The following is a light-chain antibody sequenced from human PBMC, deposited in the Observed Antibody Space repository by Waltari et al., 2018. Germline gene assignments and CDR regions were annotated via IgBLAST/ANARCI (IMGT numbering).Light chain of an antibody. Sequence: EIVMTQSPVTLSGSPGERVTLFCRASQSVGTDLAWYQQKPGQAPRLLIYDVSTRATAIPDRFIGGGSATEFTLTISSLQSEDFAVYYCQQYKKWPPLTFGGGTKEDIK. CDR2: DVS. CDR1: QSVGTD. CDR3: QQYKKWPPLT. V-gene: IGKV3-15*01. J-gene: IGKJ4*01.